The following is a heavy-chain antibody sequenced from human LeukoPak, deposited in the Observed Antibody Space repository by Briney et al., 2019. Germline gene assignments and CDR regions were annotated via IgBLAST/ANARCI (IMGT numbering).Heavy chain of an antibody. D-gene: IGHD4-23*01. J-gene: IGHJ3*02. CDR3: TTEDPKVVTPYFGSDAFDI. CDR2: IKSKTDGGTT. V-gene: IGHV3-15*01. Sequence: GGSLRLSCAASGFTFSNAWMSWVRQAPGKGLEWVGRIKSKTDGGTTDHAAPVKGRFTISRDDSKNTLYLQMNSLKTEDTAVYYCTTEDPKVVTPYFGSDAFDIWGQGTMVTVSS. CDR1: GFTFSNAW.